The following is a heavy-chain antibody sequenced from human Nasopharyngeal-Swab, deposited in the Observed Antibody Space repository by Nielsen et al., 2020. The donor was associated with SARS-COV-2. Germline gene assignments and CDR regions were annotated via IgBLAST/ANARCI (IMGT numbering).Heavy chain of an antibody. CDR2: INHSGST. Sequence: WIRQPPGKGLEWSGEINHSGSTKYNPSLKSRVTISGDTSKNQLSLKLSSVTAADTAVYYCARDYRTVTTGGVYYYYYMDVWGKGTTVTVSS. D-gene: IGHD4-17*01. J-gene: IGHJ6*03. V-gene: IGHV4-34*09. CDR3: ARDYRTVTTGGVYYYYYMDV.